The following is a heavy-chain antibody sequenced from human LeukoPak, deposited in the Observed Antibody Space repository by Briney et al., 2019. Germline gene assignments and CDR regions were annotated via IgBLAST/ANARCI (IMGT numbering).Heavy chain of an antibody. CDR1: GLTFSTYA. J-gene: IGHJ3*01. V-gene: IGHV3-23*01. D-gene: IGHD2/OR15-2a*01. Sequence: GGSLTLSCTVSGLTFSTYALSWVRQTPGKGLEWLSVISATGSTTYYAGSVRGRFTISRDNSKNTLYLQMNSLRVEDTAVYYCAKDSQSVAFFLDDAFDLWGQGTIVTVSA. CDR2: ISATGSTT. CDR3: AKDSQSVAFFLDDAFDL.